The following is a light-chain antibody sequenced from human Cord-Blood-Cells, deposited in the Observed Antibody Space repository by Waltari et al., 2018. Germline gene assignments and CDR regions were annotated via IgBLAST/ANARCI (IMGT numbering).Light chain of an antibody. CDR2: EVS. CDR3: CSYAGSSTYV. V-gene: IGLV2-23*02. J-gene: IGLJ1*01. Sequence: QSALTQPASVSGSPGQSLTTSCTGTSSDVGSYNLVSWYQQHPGKAPKLMIYEVSKRPSGVSNRFSGSKSGNTASLTISGLQAEDEADYYCCSYAGSSTYVFGTGTKVTVL. CDR1: SSDVGSYNL.